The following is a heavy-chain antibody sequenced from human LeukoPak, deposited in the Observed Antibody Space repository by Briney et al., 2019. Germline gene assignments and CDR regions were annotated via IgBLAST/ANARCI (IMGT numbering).Heavy chain of an antibody. CDR1: GFTFSSYA. D-gene: IGHD1-26*01. CDR2: ISYDGSNK. Sequence: QPGGSLRLSCAASGFTFSSYAMHWVRQAPGKGLEWVAAISYDGSNKYYADSVKGRFTISRENAKNSLYLQMNSLRAGDTAVYYCARAAALSGSYDYWGQGTLVTVSS. CDR3: ARAAALSGSYDY. V-gene: IGHV3-30*14. J-gene: IGHJ4*02.